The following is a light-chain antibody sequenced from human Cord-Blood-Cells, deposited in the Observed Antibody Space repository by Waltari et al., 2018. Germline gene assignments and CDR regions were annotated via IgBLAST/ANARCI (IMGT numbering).Light chain of an antibody. CDR1: QSVSSSY. J-gene: IGKJ5*01. CDR2: GAS. CDR3: QQYGSSPPIT. Sequence: EIVLTQSPGTLSLSPGERATLSCRASQSVSSSYLAWYQQKPGQAPRLLIYGASSSATCIPDRFSGSGSVTDFTLTISRLEPEDFAVYYCQQYGSSPPITFGQGTRLEIK. V-gene: IGKV3-20*01.